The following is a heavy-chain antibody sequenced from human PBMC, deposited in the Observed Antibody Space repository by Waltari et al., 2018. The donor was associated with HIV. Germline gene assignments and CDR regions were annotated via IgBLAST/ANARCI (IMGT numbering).Heavy chain of an antibody. J-gene: IGHJ4*02. CDR1: GGSFSGYY. V-gene: IGHV4-34*01. D-gene: IGHD3-9*01. Sequence: QVQLQQWGAGLLKPSETLSLTCAVYGGSFSGYYWSWIRQPPGKGLEWIGEINHSGSTNYNPSLKSRVTISVDTSKNQFSLKLSSVTAADTAVYYCARGYSYYDILTGYTFDYWGQGTQVTVSS. CDR2: INHSGST. CDR3: ARGYSYYDILTGYTFDY.